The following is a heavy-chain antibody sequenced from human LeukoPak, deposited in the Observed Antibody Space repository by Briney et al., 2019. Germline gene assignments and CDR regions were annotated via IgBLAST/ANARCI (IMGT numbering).Heavy chain of an antibody. CDR3: VADSSTYGYYYHHMDV. J-gene: IGHJ6*03. V-gene: IGHV3-53*01. CDR1: GVTGGSTY. D-gene: IGHD5-18*01. CDR2: FFSGGST. Sequence: GSLRLSCAASGVTGGSTYMSWVRQAPGKGLEWVSVFFSGGSTYYSDSVRGRFTISRDESKNTVFLQMNSLRPEDTALYHCVADSSTYGYYYHHMDVWGKGTTVTVSS.